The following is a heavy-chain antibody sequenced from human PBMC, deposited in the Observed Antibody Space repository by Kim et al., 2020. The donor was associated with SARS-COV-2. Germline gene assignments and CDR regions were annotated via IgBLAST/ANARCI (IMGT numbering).Heavy chain of an antibody. CDR1: GFTFSAYW. V-gene: IGHV3-7*03. J-gene: IGHJ4*02. CDR2: INQDGSEI. D-gene: IGHD6-19*01. Sequence: GGSLRLSCVASGFTFSAYWMSWVRQAPGKGLEWVANINQDGSEIYYVDSVKGRFTVSRDNAKSSLYLQMSSLKAEDTAVYYCAKDLGIAVIGSDHWGQGTLVTVSS. CDR3: AKDLGIAVIGSDH.